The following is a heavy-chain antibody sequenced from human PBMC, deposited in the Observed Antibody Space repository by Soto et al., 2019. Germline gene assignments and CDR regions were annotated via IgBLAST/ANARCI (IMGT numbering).Heavy chain of an antibody. J-gene: IGHJ4*02. Sequence: AETLASTFPVSGGSISSCYWSCIRQPPGKVLELIGYFNDSGFTNYNTSLRRRVTISVDTSNNQVSLKLTSVTAADTAVYSCAKEYSGGLVLNWGQGTRVTISS. V-gene: IGHV4-59*01. CDR2: FNDSGFT. D-gene: IGHD6-19*01. CDR1: GGSISSCY. CDR3: AKEYSGGLVLN.